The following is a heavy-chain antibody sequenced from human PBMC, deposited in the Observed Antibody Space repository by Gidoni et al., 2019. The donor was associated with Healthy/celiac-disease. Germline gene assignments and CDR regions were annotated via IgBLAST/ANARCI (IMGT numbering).Heavy chain of an antibody. CDR2: IYYSGST. CDR1: GGSISSGGYS. Sequence: QLQLQDSGSGRVNPSQPLSPPGAVPGGSISSGGYSWSWIRQPPGKGLEWIGYIYYSGSTYYNPSLKRRVTISVDRSKNQFSLKLSSVTAADTAVYYCARGDSSSPFDYWGQGTLVTVSS. J-gene: IGHJ4*02. CDR3: ARGDSSSPFDY. V-gene: IGHV4-30-2*01. D-gene: IGHD6-13*01.